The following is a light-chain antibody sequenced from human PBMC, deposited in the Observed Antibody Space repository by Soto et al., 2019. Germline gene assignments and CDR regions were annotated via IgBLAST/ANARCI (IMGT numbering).Light chain of an antibody. Sequence: ETVMTQSPATLSVSPGERVTLSCRASEGVGSSLAWYQQKPGQAPRVLIYGASTTAPGIPARFSGSGSGTEFTLTISSLQSEDLAVYYCQQYANWPKTFGQGTKVDI. J-gene: IGKJ1*01. CDR2: GAS. CDR3: QQYANWPKT. CDR1: EGVGSS. V-gene: IGKV3-15*01.